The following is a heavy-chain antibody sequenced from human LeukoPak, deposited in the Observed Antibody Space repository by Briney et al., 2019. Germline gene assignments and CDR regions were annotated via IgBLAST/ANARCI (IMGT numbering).Heavy chain of an antibody. CDR1: GFTFSSYW. CDR2: IKQDGSEK. Sequence: PGGSLRLSCAASGFTFSSYWMSWVRQALGKGLEWVANIKQDGSEKYYVDSVKGRFTISRDNAKNSLYLQMNSLRAEDTAVYYCARKFYSGPNWFDPWGQGTLVTVSS. J-gene: IGHJ5*02. CDR3: ARKFYSGPNWFDP. V-gene: IGHV3-7*01. D-gene: IGHD2/OR15-2a*01.